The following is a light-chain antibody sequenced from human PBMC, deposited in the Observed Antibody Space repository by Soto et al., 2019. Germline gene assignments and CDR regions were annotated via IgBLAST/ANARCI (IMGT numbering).Light chain of an antibody. CDR3: QQVNSHPLT. V-gene: IGKV1-9*01. CDR2: AAS. CDR1: QGISSR. J-gene: IGKJ3*01. Sequence: PKSPFVLSASVGDRVTITCRASQGISSRLAWYQQNPGKAPKLLIYAASTLQSGVPSRFSGSGSGTEFTLTISSLQPEDFATYYCQQVNSHPLTFGPRTKVDIK.